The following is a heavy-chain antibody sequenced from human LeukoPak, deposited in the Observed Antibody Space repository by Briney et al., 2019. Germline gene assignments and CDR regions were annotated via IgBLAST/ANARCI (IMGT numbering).Heavy chain of an antibody. V-gene: IGHV3-53*01. CDR3: TRLLPSSHHFFDS. Sequence: QPGGSLRLSCAVSGFTVSNDYMSWVRQAPGKGLEWDSVIYGGGDTYYADSVRGRFTISRDNFENTLFLQMDSLRPEDTAVYYCTRLLPSSHHFFDSWGQGTLVTVSS. J-gene: IGHJ4*02. D-gene: IGHD6-6*01. CDR2: IYGGGDT. CDR1: GFTVSNDY.